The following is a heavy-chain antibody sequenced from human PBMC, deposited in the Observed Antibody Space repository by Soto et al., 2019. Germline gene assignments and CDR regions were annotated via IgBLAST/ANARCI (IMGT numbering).Heavy chain of an antibody. CDR1: GGSISSGGYS. CDR3: ADLRGVTQDY. CDR2: IYHSGST. Sequence: RSLTCAVSGGSISSGGYSWSWIRQPPGKGLEWIGYIYHSGSTYYNPSLKSRVTISVDRSKNQFSLKLSSVTAADTAVYYCADLRGVTQDYWGQGTLVTVSS. D-gene: IGHD3-10*01. J-gene: IGHJ4*02. V-gene: IGHV4-30-2*01.